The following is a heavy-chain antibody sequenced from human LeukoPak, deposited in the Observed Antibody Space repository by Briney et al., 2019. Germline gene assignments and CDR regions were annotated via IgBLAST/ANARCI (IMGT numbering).Heavy chain of an antibody. D-gene: IGHD6-13*01. CDR3: ARRSYSSSPSAYYYYYMDV. Sequence: VASVKVSCKASGYTFTSYGISWVRQAPGQGLEWMGWISAYNGNTNYAQKLQGRVTMTTDTSTSTAYMELRSLRSDDTAVYYCARRSYSSSPSAYYYYYMDVWGKGTTVTVSS. CDR1: GYTFTSYG. V-gene: IGHV1-18*01. CDR2: ISAYNGNT. J-gene: IGHJ6*03.